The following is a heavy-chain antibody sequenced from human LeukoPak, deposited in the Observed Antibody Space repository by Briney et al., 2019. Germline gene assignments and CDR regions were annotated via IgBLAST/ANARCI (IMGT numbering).Heavy chain of an antibody. CDR2: ISAYNGNT. CDR1: GHTFINYG. J-gene: IGHJ3*02. V-gene: IGHV1-18*01. Sequence: ASVKVSCKASGHTFINYGISWVRQAPGQGLEWMGWISAYNGNTNYAQKPQGRVTMTTDTFTSTAYMELRSLRSDDTAVYYCARENRYCRGGSCYSVASDDAFDIWGQGTMVTVSS. CDR3: ARENRYCRGGSCYSVASDDAFDI. D-gene: IGHD2-15*01.